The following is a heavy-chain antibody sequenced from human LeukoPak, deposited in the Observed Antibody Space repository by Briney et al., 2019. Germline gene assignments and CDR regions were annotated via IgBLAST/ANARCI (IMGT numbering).Heavy chain of an antibody. CDR1: GYTFTSYG. CDR2: ISPYNGNT. J-gene: IGHJ6*03. Sequence: GASVKVSCKASGYTFTSYGISWVRQAPGQGLEWMGWISPYNGNTNYAQKLQGRVTMTTDTSTSTAYMELRSLRSDDTAVYYCARRAFDFWSGYPYYYMDVWGKGTTVTVSS. CDR3: ARRAFDFWSGYPYYYMDV. D-gene: IGHD3-3*01. V-gene: IGHV1-18*01.